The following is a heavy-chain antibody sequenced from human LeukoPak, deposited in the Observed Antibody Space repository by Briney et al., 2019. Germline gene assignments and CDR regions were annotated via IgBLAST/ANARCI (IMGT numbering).Heavy chain of an antibody. V-gene: IGHV5-51*01. CDR1: GYSIINYC. CDR3: ARRVDSYWYFDY. Sequence: GESLMISSKGSGYSIINYCYIWWRQMPGKGLEWMGIIYPGDSDTRYIPSFQGQVTISADKSINTAYLQWNSLKASDTAMYYCARRVDSYWYFDYWGQGTLVTVSS. J-gene: IGHJ4*02. CDR2: IYPGDSDT. D-gene: IGHD1-26*01.